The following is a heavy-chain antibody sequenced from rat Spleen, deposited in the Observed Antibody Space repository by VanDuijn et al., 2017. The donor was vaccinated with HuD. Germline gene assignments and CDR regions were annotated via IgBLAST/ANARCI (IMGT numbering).Heavy chain of an antibody. CDR2: ISVSGGSS. J-gene: IGHJ3*01. Sequence: EVQLAESGGGLVQPGRSLKLSCAASGFTFSKYGMHWIRQAPTKGLEWVASISVSGGSSYYRDSVKGRFTLSRDNAKSTLYLQMDSLRSEDTATYYCATAGTRISRFAYWGQGTLVTVSS. D-gene: IGHD1-4*01. V-gene: IGHV5-19*01. CDR1: GFTFSKYG. CDR3: ATAGTRISRFAY.